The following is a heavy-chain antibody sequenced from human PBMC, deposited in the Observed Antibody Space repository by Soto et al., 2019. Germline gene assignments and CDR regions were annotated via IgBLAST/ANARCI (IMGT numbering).Heavy chain of an antibody. CDR1: GFTFSTYI. CDR3: AKASWSSSSPAPFDY. V-gene: IGHV3-48*01. J-gene: IGHJ4*02. D-gene: IGHD6-6*01. Sequence: GGSLILSCAASGFTFSTYIMNWVRQAPGKGLEWVSYISSGSTTIYYADSVRGRFTISRDNAKNSVYLQMNSLRAEDTAVYYCAKASWSSSSPAPFDYWGQGTLVTVSS. CDR2: ISSGSTTI.